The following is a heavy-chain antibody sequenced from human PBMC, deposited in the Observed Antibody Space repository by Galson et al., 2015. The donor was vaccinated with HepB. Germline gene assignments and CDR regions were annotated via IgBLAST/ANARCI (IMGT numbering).Heavy chain of an antibody. CDR1: GYTFTSYA. CDR2: INAGNGNT. V-gene: IGHV1-3*01. Sequence: SVKVSCKASGYTFTSYAMHWVRQAPGQRLEWMGWINAGNGNTKYSQKFQGRVTITRDTSASTAYMELSSLRSEDTAVYYCARTPSPPYYYYGSGSYVGAGGENWFDPWGQGTLVTVSS. J-gene: IGHJ5*02. D-gene: IGHD3-10*01. CDR3: ARTPSPPYYYYGSGSYVGAGGENWFDP.